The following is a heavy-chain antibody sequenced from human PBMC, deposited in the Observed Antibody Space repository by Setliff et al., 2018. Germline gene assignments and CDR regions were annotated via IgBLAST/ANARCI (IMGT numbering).Heavy chain of an antibody. CDR3: ARDGFEIVVVPAAIYYYYYMDV. J-gene: IGHJ6*03. Sequence: ASVKVSCKASGYTFTSYYMHWVRQAPGQGLEWMGIINPSGGSTSYAQKFQGRVTMTTDTSTSTAYMELRSLRSEDTAVYYCARDGFEIVVVPAAIYYYYYMDVWGKGTTVTVSS. V-gene: IGHV1-46*01. CDR1: GYTFTSYY. D-gene: IGHD2-2*01. CDR2: INPSGGST.